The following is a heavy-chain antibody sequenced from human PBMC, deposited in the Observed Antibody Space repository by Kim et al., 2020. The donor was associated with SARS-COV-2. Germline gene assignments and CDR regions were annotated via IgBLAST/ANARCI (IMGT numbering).Heavy chain of an antibody. CDR3: AKDLSSSWYEWYFDL. Sequence: GGSLRLSCAASGLTFSSYAMSWVRQAPGKGLEWVSAISGSGGSTYYADSVKGRFTISRDNSKNTLYLQMNSLRAEDTAVYYCAKDLSSSWYEWYFDLWGRGTLVTVSS. J-gene: IGHJ2*01. CDR2: ISGSGGST. D-gene: IGHD6-13*01. V-gene: IGHV3-23*01. CDR1: GLTFSSYA.